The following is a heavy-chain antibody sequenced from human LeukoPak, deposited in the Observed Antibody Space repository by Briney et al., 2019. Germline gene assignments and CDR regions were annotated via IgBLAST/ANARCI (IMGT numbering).Heavy chain of an antibody. V-gene: IGHV3-7*01. J-gene: IGHJ3*02. CDR1: GFTFSSYW. CDR2: IKQDGSEK. D-gene: IGHD5-18*01. CDR3: ARDLHPYRPALPDAFDI. Sequence: PGGSLRLSCAASGFTFSSYWMSWVRQAPGKGLEWVANIKQDGSEKYYVDSVKGRFTISRDNAKNSPYLQMNSLRAEDTAVYYCARDLHPYRPALPDAFDIWGQGTMVTVSS.